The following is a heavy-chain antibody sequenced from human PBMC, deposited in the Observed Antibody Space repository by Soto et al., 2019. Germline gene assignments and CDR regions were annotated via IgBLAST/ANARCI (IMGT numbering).Heavy chain of an antibody. V-gene: IGHV1-8*01. J-gene: IGHJ4*02. CDR3: VRGAPTGDFDY. D-gene: IGHD6-13*01. CDR1: GYTFSSYD. Sequence: ASVKVSCKASGYTFSSYDINWVRQATGQGLEWMGWMNPKSGNTGYAQKFQGRVSMTRNISISTVYMKLSSLRSEDSAVYYCVRGAPTGDFDYWGQGTLVTISS. CDR2: MNPKSGNT.